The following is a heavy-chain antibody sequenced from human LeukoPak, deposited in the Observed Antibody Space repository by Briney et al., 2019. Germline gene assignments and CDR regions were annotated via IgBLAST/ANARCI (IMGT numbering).Heavy chain of an antibody. CDR1: GGSISSNNYY. J-gene: IGHJ4*02. Sequence: PPETLSLTCTVSGGSISSNNYYWAWIRQPPGKGLESIGNIYYSGTTYYNSSLKSRVTISIDTSKNQFSLKLSSVTAADTAVYYCATSGGIVAKLDYWGQGTLVTVSS. V-gene: IGHV4-39*07. CDR2: IYYSGTT. D-gene: IGHD5-12*01. CDR3: ATSGGIVAKLDY.